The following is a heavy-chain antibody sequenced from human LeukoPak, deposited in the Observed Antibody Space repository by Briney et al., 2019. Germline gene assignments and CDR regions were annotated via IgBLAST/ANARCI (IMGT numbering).Heavy chain of an antibody. CDR1: GGSISSYY. D-gene: IGHD4-17*01. V-gene: IGHV4-59*08. CDR2: IYYSGST. CDR3: ARLGHPTTATSRYYYYYYMDV. J-gene: IGHJ6*03. Sequence: SETLSLTCTVSGGSISSYYWNWIRQPPGKGLEWIGYIYYSGSTNYNPSLKSRVTISVDTSKNQFSLKLSSVTAADTAVYYCARLGHPTTATSRYYYYYYMDVWGKGTTVTISS.